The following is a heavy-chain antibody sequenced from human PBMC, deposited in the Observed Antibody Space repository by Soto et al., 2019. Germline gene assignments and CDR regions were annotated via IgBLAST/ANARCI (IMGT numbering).Heavy chain of an antibody. CDR2: IYYSGTT. CDR1: GVSISSNSFY. CDR3: ARHKGGYYSGVDV. J-gene: IGHJ6*02. V-gene: IGHV4-39*01. D-gene: IGHD3-16*01. Sequence: PSETLSLTCTVSGVSISSNSFYWAWIRQPPGKGLEWIGNIYYSGTTYYNPSLKSRVTISVDTSKNQFSLKLSSVTAADTAVYYCARHKGGYYSGVDVWGQGTTVTVS.